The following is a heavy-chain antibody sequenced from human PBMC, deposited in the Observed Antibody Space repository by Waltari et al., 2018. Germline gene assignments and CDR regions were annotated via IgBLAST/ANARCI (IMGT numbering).Heavy chain of an antibody. Sequence: QVQLQESGPGLVKPSETLSLTCSVSGGSIDSDTYYWGWIRQPPGKGLEWMGSFYYGGRTYYTPSLKSRVAISVHTSKRQFSLKLTSVTAADTALYFCARLGYCSSTSCYTTFFDAFDIWGQGTMVTVSS. CDR1: GGSIDSDTYY. J-gene: IGHJ3*02. CDR3: ARLGYCSSTSCYTTFFDAFDI. CDR2: FYYGGRT. V-gene: IGHV4-39*07. D-gene: IGHD2-2*02.